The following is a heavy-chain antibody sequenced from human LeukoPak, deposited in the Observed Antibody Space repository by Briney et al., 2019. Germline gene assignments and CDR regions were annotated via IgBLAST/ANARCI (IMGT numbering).Heavy chain of an antibody. CDR3: AIDFNY. CDR2: INHSGST. Sequence: SETLSLTCTVSGGSISSSSYYWGWIRQPPGKGLEWIGEINHSGSTNYNPSLKSRVTISVDTSKNQFSLKLSSVTAADTAVYYCAIDFNYWGQGTLVTVSS. J-gene: IGHJ4*02. CDR1: GGSISSSSYY. V-gene: IGHV4-39*07.